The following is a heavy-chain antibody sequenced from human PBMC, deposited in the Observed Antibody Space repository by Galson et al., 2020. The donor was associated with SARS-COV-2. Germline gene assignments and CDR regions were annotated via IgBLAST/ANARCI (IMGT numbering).Heavy chain of an antibody. V-gene: IGHV3-11*04. CDR1: GFTFSDYY. CDR2: ISSSGSTI. Sequence: GESLKISCAASGFTFSDYYMSWIRQAPGKGLEWVSYISSSGSTINYADTVKGRFTISRDNAKNSLYLQRNSLRAEDTAVYYCARVSPSILYSYGWYNFDYWGQATLVTVSS. D-gene: IGHD5-18*01. J-gene: IGHJ4*02. CDR3: ARVSPSILYSYGWYNFDY.